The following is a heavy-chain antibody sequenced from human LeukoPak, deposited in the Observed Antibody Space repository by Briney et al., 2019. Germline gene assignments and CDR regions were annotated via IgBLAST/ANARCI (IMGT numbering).Heavy chain of an antibody. D-gene: IGHD3-9*01. V-gene: IGHV4-59*01. CDR3: ARARGYDILTGTNSDAFDI. CDR2: LHPSGAT. CDR1: GFTFSSYS. J-gene: IGHJ3*02. Sequence: PGGSLRLSCAASGFTFSSYSMNWVRQAPGKGLEWIGRLHPSGATNYNPSLKSRVTISVDTSKNQFSLKLSSVTAADTAVYYCARARGYDILTGTNSDAFDIWGQGTMVTVSS.